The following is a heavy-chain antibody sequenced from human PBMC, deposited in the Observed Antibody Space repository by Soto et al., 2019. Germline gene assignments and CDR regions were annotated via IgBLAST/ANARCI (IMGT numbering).Heavy chain of an antibody. D-gene: IGHD3-10*01. J-gene: IGHJ3*02. CDR1: GGSISSSQW. Sequence: PSETLSLTCTVSGGSISSSQWWTWVRQPPGEGLEWIGETYHGGNTNYNPSLKSRVSISLDKSSNQFSLKLFSVTAADTAVYYCARDADYGSEEPKFWAFDIWGQGTMVTVSS. V-gene: IGHV4-4*02. CDR2: TYHGGNT. CDR3: ARDADYGSEEPKFWAFDI.